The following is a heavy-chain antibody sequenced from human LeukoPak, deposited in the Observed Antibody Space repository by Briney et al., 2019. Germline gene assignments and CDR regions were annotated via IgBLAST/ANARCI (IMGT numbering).Heavy chain of an antibody. CDR1: VFTFDNYA. CDR2: ISWNDGGI. D-gene: IGHD3-10*02. V-gene: IGHV3-9*01. J-gene: IGHJ3*02. Sequence: PGGSLRLSCASAVFTFDNYAMHWVRHAPGKGLEWVSCISWNDGGIVYADSVKGRFTITRDNAKNSLYLQMNSLRAEDTALYYCAKGTMFDAFDIWGQGTMVTVSS. CDR3: AKGTMFDAFDI.